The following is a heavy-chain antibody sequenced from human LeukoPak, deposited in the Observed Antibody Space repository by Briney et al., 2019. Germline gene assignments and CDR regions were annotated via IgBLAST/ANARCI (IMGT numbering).Heavy chain of an antibody. CDR1: VHSIRLYY. Sequence: PSETLSLTCTVSVHSIRLYYWSCIRQPAGKGLEWIGRIYTSGSTNYNPSLKSRVTMSVDTSKNQFSLKLSSVTAADAAVYYCAGHGGVLRCSTSCYAVPSDYSYYYYMDVWGKGTTVTVSS. J-gene: IGHJ6*03. CDR3: AGHGGVLRCSTSCYAVPSDYSYYYYMDV. D-gene: IGHD2-2*01. CDR2: IYTSGST. V-gene: IGHV4-4*07.